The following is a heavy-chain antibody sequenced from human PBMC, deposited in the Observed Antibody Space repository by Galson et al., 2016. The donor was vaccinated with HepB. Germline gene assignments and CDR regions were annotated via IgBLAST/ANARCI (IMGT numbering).Heavy chain of an antibody. CDR3: ARLGGTLTGYDNFGNLRGYFDL. Sequence: SVKVSCKASGYTFFNYYIHWVRQAPGQGLVWMAMINPSSGSTIYAREFQGKISVTRDTASVPSDTSTGTVHLFLSSLRHEDTAVYYCARLGGTLTGYDNFGNLRGYFDLWGRGSLVTVSS. J-gene: IGHJ2*01. D-gene: IGHD3-9*01. V-gene: IGHV1-46*01. CDR1: GYTFFNYY. CDR2: INPSSGST.